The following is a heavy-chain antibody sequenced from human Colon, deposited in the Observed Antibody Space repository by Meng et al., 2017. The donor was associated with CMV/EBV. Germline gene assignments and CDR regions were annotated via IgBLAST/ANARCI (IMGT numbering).Heavy chain of an antibody. CDR2: IYYGGKT. CDR1: GGSISTSNYY. V-gene: IGHV4-39*07. Sequence: HHQESGPGLVKPSETLSLTCTVSGGSISTSNYYWGWIRQPPGKGLEWIGSIYYGGKTYYNPSLESRVSISVDTSQNQFSLRLSSVTAADSAVYFCARGRGTKLLFDYWGQGTLVTVSS. D-gene: IGHD3-16*01. CDR3: ARGRGTKLLFDY. J-gene: IGHJ4*02.